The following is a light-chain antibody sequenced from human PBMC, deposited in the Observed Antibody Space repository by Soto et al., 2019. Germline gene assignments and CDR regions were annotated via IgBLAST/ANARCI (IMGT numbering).Light chain of an antibody. Sequence: QSALTQPASVSGSPGQSITISCTGTSSDVGGYNYVSWYQQHPGKAPKLMIYDVSNRPSGVSNRFSGSKSGNTASLTISGLQAEDEADYYCSSYTSSSTVCVFGGGTQLTVL. J-gene: IGLJ2*01. V-gene: IGLV2-14*01. CDR1: SSDVGGYNY. CDR3: SSYTSSSTVCV. CDR2: DVS.